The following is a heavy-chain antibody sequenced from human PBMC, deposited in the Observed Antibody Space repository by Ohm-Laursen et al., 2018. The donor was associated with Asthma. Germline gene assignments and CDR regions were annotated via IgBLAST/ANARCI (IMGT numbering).Heavy chain of an antibody. Sequence: SLRLSCTAPGFPFSLSWMHWVRQAPGKGLVWVSRIDADARNPSYVDVVKGRFTISRDNAKSRIFLQMNNLSAEDTAVYYCVSSTLFEYSYFGLDVWGLGTTVTVSS. D-gene: IGHD2-15*01. CDR1: GFPFSLSW. J-gene: IGHJ6*02. CDR2: IDADARNP. CDR3: VSSTLFEYSYFGLDV. V-gene: IGHV3-74*01.